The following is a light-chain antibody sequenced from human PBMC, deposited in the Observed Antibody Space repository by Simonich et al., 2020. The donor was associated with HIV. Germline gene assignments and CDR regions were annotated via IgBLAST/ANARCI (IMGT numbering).Light chain of an antibody. CDR1: QSVLYNSNNKNY. CDR2: WAS. CDR3: QQYYITPHT. Sequence: DIVMTQSPDSLAVSLGERATINCKPSQSVLYNSNNKNYLAWYQQKPGQPPNLLIYWASTRESGVPDRFSGSGSETDFTLTISSLQAEDVAVYYCQQYYITPHTFGQGTKVEIK. V-gene: IGKV4-1*01. J-gene: IGKJ1*01.